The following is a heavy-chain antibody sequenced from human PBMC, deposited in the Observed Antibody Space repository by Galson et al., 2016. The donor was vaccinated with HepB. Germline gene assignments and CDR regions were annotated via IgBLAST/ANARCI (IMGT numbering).Heavy chain of an antibody. J-gene: IGHJ4*02. Sequence: SLRLSCAGSGFTFNSYWISWVRQAPGKGLEWVANIKYDDSEIYYVDSVKGRFTISRDNARNSLYLQMHSLRAEDTAVYYWAKEATYGMAYSFDYWGQGSLVTVSS. CDR1: GFTFNSYW. V-gene: IGHV3-7*01. D-gene: IGHD2-21*01. CDR3: AKEATYGMAYSFDY. CDR2: IKYDDSEI.